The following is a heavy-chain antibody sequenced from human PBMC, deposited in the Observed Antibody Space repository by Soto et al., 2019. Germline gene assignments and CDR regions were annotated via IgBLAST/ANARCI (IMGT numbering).Heavy chain of an antibody. V-gene: IGHV4-59*01. J-gene: IGHJ6*02. D-gene: IGHD1-20*01. CDR1: GGSISSYY. Sequence: QVQLQESGPGLVKPSETLSLTCTVSGGSISSYYLSWIRQPPGKGLEWIGYISYSGITNYNPTLNSRVTLSVDTSKNQYSRKWSSVPAADTAVYYCSRYKSNYDYGMDVWGQGTTVTVSS. CDR3: SRYKSNYDYGMDV. CDR2: ISYSGIT.